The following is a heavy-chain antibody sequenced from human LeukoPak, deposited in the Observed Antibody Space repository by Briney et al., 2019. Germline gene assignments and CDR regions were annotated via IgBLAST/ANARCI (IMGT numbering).Heavy chain of an antibody. J-gene: IGHJ4*02. D-gene: IGHD6-19*01. Sequence: GGSLRLSCAASGFSFSSFAMTWVRQAPGKGLEWGSAISGGGVGTYYADSVKGRFTISRDNSKNTLHLQMNSLRADDTAVYYCARIGVAGANSDYWGQGTLVTVSS. V-gene: IGHV3-23*01. CDR1: GFSFSSFA. CDR2: ISGGGVGT. CDR3: ARIGVAGANSDY.